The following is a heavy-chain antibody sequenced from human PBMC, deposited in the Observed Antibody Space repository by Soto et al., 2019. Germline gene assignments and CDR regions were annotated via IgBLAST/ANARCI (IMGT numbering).Heavy chain of an antibody. V-gene: IGHV3-48*02. D-gene: IGHD2-15*01. CDR1: GFTFSNYN. Sequence: GGSLRLSCAASGFTFSNYNMNWVRQAPGKGLEWVSYISSSSSIIYYADSVKGRFTISRDNAKNSLYLQMNSLRDEDTAVYYCAREREVLGGRSHYSGHYWGQGTLVTVSS. J-gene: IGHJ4*02. CDR3: AREREVLGGRSHYSGHY. CDR2: ISSSSSII.